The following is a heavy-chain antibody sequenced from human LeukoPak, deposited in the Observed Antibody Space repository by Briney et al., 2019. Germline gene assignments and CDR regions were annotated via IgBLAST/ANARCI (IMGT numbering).Heavy chain of an antibody. D-gene: IGHD2-2*01. Sequence: ASVTVSCKASGGTFSSYAISWVRQAPGQGLEWMGVIIPIFGTANYAQKFQGRVMITTDESTSTAYMELSSLRSEDTAVYYCATRPPYCSSTSCYQYDYWGQGTLVTVSS. CDR3: ATRPPYCSSTSCYQYDY. J-gene: IGHJ4*02. CDR1: GGTFSSYA. V-gene: IGHV1-69*05. CDR2: IIPIFGTA.